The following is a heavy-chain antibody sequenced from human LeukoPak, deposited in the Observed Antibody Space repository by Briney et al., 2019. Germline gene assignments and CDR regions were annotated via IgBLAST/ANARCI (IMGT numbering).Heavy chain of an antibody. Sequence: GSLRLSCAASGFPFSSHVLSWVRQAPGKGLEWIAYINHNGEAIYYPDFVKGRFIISRDNAKNSLFLQMNDLRDEDTAVYYCARDYDWAFDFWGQGTRVTVSS. D-gene: IGHD3-9*01. V-gene: IGHV3-48*03. CDR2: INHNGEAI. CDR3: ARDYDWAFDF. J-gene: IGHJ4*02. CDR1: GFPFSSHV.